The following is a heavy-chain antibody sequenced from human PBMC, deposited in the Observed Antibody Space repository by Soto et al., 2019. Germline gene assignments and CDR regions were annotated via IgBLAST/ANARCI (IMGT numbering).Heavy chain of an antibody. CDR1: GFTFSSYA. CDR3: APIQLWVPWYGMDV. Sequence: PGGSLRLSCAASGFTFSSYAMSWVRQAPGKGLEWVSAISGSGGSTYYADSVKGRFTISRDNSKNTLYLQMNSLRAEDTAVYYCAPIQLWVPWYGMDVWGQGTRVTVSS. V-gene: IGHV3-23*01. J-gene: IGHJ6*02. CDR2: ISGSGGST. D-gene: IGHD5-18*01.